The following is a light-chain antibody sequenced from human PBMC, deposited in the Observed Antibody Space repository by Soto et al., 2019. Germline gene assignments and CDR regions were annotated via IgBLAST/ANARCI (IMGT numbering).Light chain of an antibody. V-gene: IGKV1-5*01. CDR3: QQYTRT. CDR2: DAS. Sequence: DIQMTQSPSTLSASVGDRVTITCRASQSISSWLAWYQQKPGKAPKLLIYDASNLESGVPSRFSGSGSGTEFTLTIISLQPDDFATYYCQQYTRTFGQGTKVEIK. J-gene: IGKJ1*01. CDR1: QSISSW.